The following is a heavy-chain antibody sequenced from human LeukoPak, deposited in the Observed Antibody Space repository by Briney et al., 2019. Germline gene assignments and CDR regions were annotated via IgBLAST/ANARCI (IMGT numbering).Heavy chain of an antibody. J-gene: IGHJ4*02. V-gene: IGHV1-69*04. Sequence: SVKVSCKASGGTFSSYAISWVRQAPGQGLEWMGRIIPILGIANYAQKLQGRVTMTTDTSTSTAYMELRSLRSDDTAVYYCARHYGSGSYYDYWGQGTLVTVSS. CDR1: GGTFSSYA. CDR3: ARHYGSGSYYDY. CDR2: IIPILGIA. D-gene: IGHD3-10*01.